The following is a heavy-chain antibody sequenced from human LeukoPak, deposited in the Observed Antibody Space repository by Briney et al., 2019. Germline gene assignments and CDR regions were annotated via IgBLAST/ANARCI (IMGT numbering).Heavy chain of an antibody. CDR1: GYTFTSYG. CDR3: AYAPYYGSRSYCCWFDP. Sequence: GASVKVSCKASGYTFTSYGISWVRQAPGQGLEWMGWISAYNGNTNYAQKLQGRVTMTTDTSTSTAYMELRSLRSDDTAVYYCAYAPYYGSRSYCCWFDPWGQGTLVTVSS. CDR2: ISAYNGNT. D-gene: IGHD3-10*01. V-gene: IGHV1-18*01. J-gene: IGHJ5*02.